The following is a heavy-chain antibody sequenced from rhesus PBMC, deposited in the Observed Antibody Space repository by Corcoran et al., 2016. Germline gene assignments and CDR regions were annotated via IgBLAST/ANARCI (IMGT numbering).Heavy chain of an antibody. CDR3: ARRHTVATPLDS. V-gene: IGHV4-165*02. Sequence: QVQLQESGPGLVKPSETLSLTCAASGGSSSGYYWNWLRQPPGKGVEWFVYIGGSTGSTSYNSSLKSRVTCSTDTSQTQFSLKLSAVAAADTAVYYCARRHTVATPLDSWGQGVLVTVSS. J-gene: IGHJ4*01. CDR2: IGGSTGST. CDR1: GGSSSGYY. D-gene: IGHD5-24*01.